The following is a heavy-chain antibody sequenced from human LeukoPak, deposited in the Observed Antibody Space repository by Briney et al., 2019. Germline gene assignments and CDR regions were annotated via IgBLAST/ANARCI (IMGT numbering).Heavy chain of an antibody. CDR3: ARTKRGSGSYYNPWYF. CDR1: GGTFGSYA. CDR2: IIPIFATP. V-gene: IGHV1-69*13. D-gene: IGHD3-10*01. J-gene: IGHJ4*02. Sequence: EASVKVSCKASGGTFGSYAINWVRQAPGQGLEWMGGIIPIFATPNYAEKFQGRVTITADESTSTAYMELSSLRSEDTAVYYCARTKRGSGSYYNPWYFWGQGTLVAVSS.